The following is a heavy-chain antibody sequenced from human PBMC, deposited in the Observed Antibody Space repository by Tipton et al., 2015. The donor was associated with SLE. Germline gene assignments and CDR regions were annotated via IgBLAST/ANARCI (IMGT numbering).Heavy chain of an antibody. D-gene: IGHD3-22*01. J-gene: IGHJ6*03. CDR3: ARAWGETMIVVVTNYYYYYMDV. CDR1: GGSISSGSYY. V-gene: IGHV4-61*09. CDR2: IYTSGST. Sequence: TLSLTCAVSGGSISSGSYYWSWIRQPAGKGLEWIGYIYTSGSTNYNPSLKSRVTISVDTSKNQFSLKLSSVTAADTAVYYCARAWGETMIVVVTNYYYYYMDVWGKGTTVTVSS.